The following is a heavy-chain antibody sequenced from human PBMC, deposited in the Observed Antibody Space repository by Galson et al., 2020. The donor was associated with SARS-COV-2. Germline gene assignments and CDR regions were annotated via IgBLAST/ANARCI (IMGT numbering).Heavy chain of an antibody. Sequence: ASVKVSCKASGYTFTSYDINWVRQATGQGLEWMGWMNPNSGNTGYAQKFQGRVTMTRNTSISTAYMELSSLRSEDTAVYYCARSGPHDSSPGYWGQGTLVTVSS. CDR1: GYTFTSYD. CDR2: MNPNSGNT. V-gene: IGHV1-8*01. CDR3: ARSGPHDSSPGY. D-gene: IGHD3-22*01. J-gene: IGHJ4*02.